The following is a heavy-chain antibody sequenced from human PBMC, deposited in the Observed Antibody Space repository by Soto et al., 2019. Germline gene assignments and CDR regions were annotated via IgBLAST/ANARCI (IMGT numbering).Heavy chain of an antibody. J-gene: IGHJ4*02. D-gene: IGHD5-12*01. CDR2: IKQDGSEK. V-gene: IGHV3-7*01. Sequence: GSLRLSCAASGFTFSSSWMSWVRQAPGRGLEWVANIKQDGSEKYYLDSVKGRFTISRDNAKNSLYLQMNSLRAEDTAVYYCARDLRGYSGYDPFYWGQGTLVTVSS. CDR1: GFTFSSSW. CDR3: ARDLRGYSGYDPFY.